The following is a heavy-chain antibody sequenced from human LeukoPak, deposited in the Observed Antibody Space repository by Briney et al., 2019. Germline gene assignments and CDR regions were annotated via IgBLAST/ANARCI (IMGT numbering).Heavy chain of an antibody. CDR1: GFTFSSYW. CDR3: ARYHYGDHPFDP. D-gene: IGHD4-17*01. CDR2: VKQDGSEK. Sequence: GGSLRLSCAASGFTFSSYWMSWVRQAPGKGLEWVANVKQDGSEKKYMDSVEGRFTISRDNAKNSLYLQMNSLRAEDTAVYYCARYHYGDHPFDPWGQGTQVTVSS. V-gene: IGHV3-7*01. J-gene: IGHJ5*02.